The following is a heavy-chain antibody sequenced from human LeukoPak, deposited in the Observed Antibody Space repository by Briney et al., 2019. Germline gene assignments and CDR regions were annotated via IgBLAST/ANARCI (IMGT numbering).Heavy chain of an antibody. J-gene: IGHJ6*02. D-gene: IGHD3-10*01. CDR2: ISSSGTTI. V-gene: IGHV3-48*03. CDR1: GFIFSSYE. Sequence: GGSLRLSCAASGFIFSSYEMKWVRQAPGKGLEWVSYISSSGTTIYYADSVKGRFTISRDNAKNSLYLQMNSLTAEDTAIYYRARVHSGNYYGMDVGGQGTTVTVS. CDR3: ARVHSGNYYGMDV.